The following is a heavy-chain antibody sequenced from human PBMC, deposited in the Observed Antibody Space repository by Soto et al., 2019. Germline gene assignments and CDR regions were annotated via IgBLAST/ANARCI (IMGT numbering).Heavy chain of an antibody. J-gene: IGHJ6*03. CDR2: ISGGGGST. Sequence: GGSLRLSCAASGFTFSSYAMSWVRQAPGKGLEWVSAISGGGGSTYYADSVKGRFTISRDNSKNTLYLQMNSLRAEDTAVYYCAKAASTVTTYNYYYYYMDVWGKGTTVTVSS. D-gene: IGHD4-17*01. CDR1: GFTFSSYA. CDR3: AKAASTVTTYNYYYYYMDV. V-gene: IGHV3-23*01.